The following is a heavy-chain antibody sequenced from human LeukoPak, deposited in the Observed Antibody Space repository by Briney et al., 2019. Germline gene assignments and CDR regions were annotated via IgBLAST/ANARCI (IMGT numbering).Heavy chain of an antibody. CDR1: GGSISSYY. J-gene: IGHJ5*02. Sequence: SETLSLTCTVSGGSISSYYWSWIRQPPGKGLEWIGYIYYSGSTNYNPSLKSRVTISVDTSKNQFSLKLSSVTAADTAVYYCAREAYNTIFGVVIQGWFDPWGQGTLVTVSS. V-gene: IGHV4-59*01. CDR3: AREAYNTIFGVVIQGWFDP. CDR2: IYYSGST. D-gene: IGHD3-3*01.